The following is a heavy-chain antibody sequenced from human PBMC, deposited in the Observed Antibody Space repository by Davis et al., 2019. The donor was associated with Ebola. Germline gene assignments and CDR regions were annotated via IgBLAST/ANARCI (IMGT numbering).Heavy chain of an antibody. V-gene: IGHV3-7*01. CDR2: IKQDGSEK. D-gene: IGHD2-15*01. CDR3: ARDFPIVVVVAATSYYYGMDV. CDR1: GFTFSSYW. Sequence: GESLKISCAASGFTFSSYWMSWVRQAPGKGLEWVANIKQDGSEKYYVDSVKGRFTISRDNAKNSLYLQMNSLRAEDTAVYYCARDFPIVVVVAATSYYYGMDVWGQGTTVTVSS. J-gene: IGHJ6*02.